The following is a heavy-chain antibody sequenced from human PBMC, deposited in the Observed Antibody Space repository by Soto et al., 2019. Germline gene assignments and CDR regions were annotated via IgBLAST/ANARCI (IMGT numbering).Heavy chain of an antibody. CDR3: AKGSPSVGSSSWFDL. J-gene: IGHJ5*02. CDR1: GFTFTSYA. CDR2: ISGSGGST. V-gene: IGHV3-23*01. D-gene: IGHD6-13*01. Sequence: GGSLRLSCAASGFTFTSYAMSWVRQAPGKGLEWVSGISGSGGSTYYADSVKGRFTISRDNSKNTLYLQMNSLRAEDTAVYYCAKGSPSVGSSSWFDLWGQGTLVTVSS.